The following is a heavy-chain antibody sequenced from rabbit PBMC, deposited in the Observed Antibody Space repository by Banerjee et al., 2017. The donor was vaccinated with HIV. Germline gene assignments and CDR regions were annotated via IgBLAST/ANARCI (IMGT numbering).Heavy chain of an antibody. D-gene: IGHD4-1*01. CDR3: VRELAGVIGWNFNF. CDR1: GFSFSNKYV. Sequence: QSLEESGGGLVKPEGSLTLTCTASGFSFSNKYVMCWVRQAPGKGLEWIACINTSSGNTVYASWAKGRFTSSKTATTTVTLQMTRLTAADTATYFCVRELAGVIGWNFNFWGPGTLVTV. CDR2: INTSSGNT. V-gene: IGHV1S40*01. J-gene: IGHJ4*01.